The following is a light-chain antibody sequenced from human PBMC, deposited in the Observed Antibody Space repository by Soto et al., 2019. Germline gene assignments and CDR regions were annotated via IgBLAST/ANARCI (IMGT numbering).Light chain of an antibody. J-gene: IGKJ1*01. CDR2: DAS. CDR1: QSVSSY. V-gene: IGKV3-11*01. CDR3: QQRSNWPRT. Sequence: EIVLTQSPATLTLSPGQIATLCSRASQSVSSYLAWYQQKPGQAPRIIIYDASNRATGIPARFSGSGSGTDFTLTISSLEPEDFAVYYCQQRSNWPRTLGQGTKVDIK.